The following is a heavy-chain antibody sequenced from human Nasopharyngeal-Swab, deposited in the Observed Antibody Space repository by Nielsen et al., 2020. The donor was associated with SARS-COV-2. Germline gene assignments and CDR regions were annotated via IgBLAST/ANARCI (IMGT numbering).Heavy chain of an antibody. J-gene: IGHJ4*02. CDR3: APDPNWGLGY. V-gene: IGHV3-23*01. D-gene: IGHD7-27*01. CDR1: GFTFNSYV. CDR2: ITVSGDAT. Sequence: GGSLRLSCAAPGFTFNSYVMIWVRQAPGEGLEWVSYITVSGDATNYAESVKGRFTISRDNSKNLLYLQMNSLRVEDTATYYCAPDPNWGLGYWGRGTLVTVSS.